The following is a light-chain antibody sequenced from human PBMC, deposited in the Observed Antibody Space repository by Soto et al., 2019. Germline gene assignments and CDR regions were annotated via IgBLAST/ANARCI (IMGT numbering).Light chain of an antibody. V-gene: IGKV1-5*03. CDR2: KAS. CDR1: QSISSW. J-gene: IGKJ2*01. CDR3: QQYNSYSPGYT. Sequence: DIQMTQSPSTLSASVGDRVTITCRASQSISSWLAWYQLKPGKAPKLLIYKASFLESGVPSRFSGSGSGTEFTLTISSLRPDDFATYYCQQYNSYSPGYTFGQGTKLEIK.